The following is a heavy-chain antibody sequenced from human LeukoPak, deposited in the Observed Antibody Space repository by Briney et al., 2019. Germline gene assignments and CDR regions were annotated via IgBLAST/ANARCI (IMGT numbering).Heavy chain of an antibody. J-gene: IGHJ5*02. CDR2: IFTSGST. D-gene: IGHD3-16*01. CDR3: SRGGANDL. Sequence: SATLSLTCTVSGGSITSDYWSWIRQPAGKGLEWMGRIFTSGSTSYNPSLKSRVTMSLDTSKNQFYLKLSSVTAADTAVYFCSRGGANDLWGQGTLVTVSS. V-gene: IGHV4-4*07. CDR1: GGSITSDY.